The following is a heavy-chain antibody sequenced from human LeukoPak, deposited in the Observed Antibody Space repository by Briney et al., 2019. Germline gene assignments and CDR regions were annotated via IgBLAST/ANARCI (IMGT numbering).Heavy chain of an antibody. CDR2: SYYSGNT. Sequence: SETLSLTCTVSGGAISSGDYYWSWIRQPPGKGLEWIGYSYYSGNTYYNPSLKSRVTISMGTSKNQFSLKLNSMTAADTAVYYCATAPYEYIRGTYRTNWFDPWGQGTLVTVSS. CDR1: GGAISSGDYY. J-gene: IGHJ5*02. CDR3: ATAPYEYIRGTYRTNWFDP. D-gene: IGHD3-16*02. V-gene: IGHV4-30-4*01.